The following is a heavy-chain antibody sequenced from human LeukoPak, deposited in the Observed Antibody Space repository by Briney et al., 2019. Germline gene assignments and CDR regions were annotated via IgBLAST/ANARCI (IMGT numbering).Heavy chain of an antibody. Sequence: SETLSLTCTVSGDXITTSSYYWGWIRQPPGRGLGWLGNIYYSGSTYYDPSLKSRVTISVDTSKNQFSLWLSSVTAADTAVYYCARLETYDSTLDYWGQETLVTVSS. CDR2: IYYSGST. D-gene: IGHD3-22*01. V-gene: IGHV4-39*01. J-gene: IGHJ4*02. CDR3: ARLETYDSTLDY. CDR1: GDXITTSSYY.